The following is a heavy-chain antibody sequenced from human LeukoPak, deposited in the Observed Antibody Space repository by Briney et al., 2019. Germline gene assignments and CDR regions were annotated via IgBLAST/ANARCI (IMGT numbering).Heavy chain of an antibody. CDR3: ARVRWLVRAFDI. J-gene: IGHJ3*02. V-gene: IGHV3-53*01. Sequence: GGSLRLSCAASGFTVSSNYMSWVRQAPGKGLEWASVIYSGGSTYYADSVKGRFTISRDNSKNTLYLQMNSLRAEDTAVYCCARVRWLVRAFDIWGQGTMVTVSS. CDR1: GFTVSSNY. CDR2: IYSGGST. D-gene: IGHD6-19*01.